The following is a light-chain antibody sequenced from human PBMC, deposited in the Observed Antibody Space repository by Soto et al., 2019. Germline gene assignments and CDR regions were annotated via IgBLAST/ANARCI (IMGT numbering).Light chain of an antibody. CDR3: CSFAGSNNYV. Sequence: QSVLTQPPSASGSPGQSVTISCTGTSSDVGGYSYVSWYQQHPGKAPKLMIYEVSKRPSGVPDRFSGSKSGNTASLTVSGLQAEDGADYYCCSFAGSNNYVFGTGTKVTVL. V-gene: IGLV2-8*01. J-gene: IGLJ1*01. CDR2: EVS. CDR1: SSDVGGYSY.